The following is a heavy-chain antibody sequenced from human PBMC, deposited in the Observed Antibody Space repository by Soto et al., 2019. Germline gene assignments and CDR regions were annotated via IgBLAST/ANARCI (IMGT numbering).Heavy chain of an antibody. CDR2: INAGNGNT. CDR3: ARDLNCSGGSCYAPIYYYYYYGMDV. J-gene: IGHJ6*02. D-gene: IGHD2-15*01. CDR1: GYTFTSYA. V-gene: IGHV1-3*01. Sequence: RASVNVSCKASGYTFTSYAMHWVRQAPGQRLEWMGWINAGNGNTKYSQKFQGRVTITRDTSASTAYMELSSLRSEDTAVYYCARDLNCSGGSCYAPIYYYYYYGMDVWGQGTTVTV.